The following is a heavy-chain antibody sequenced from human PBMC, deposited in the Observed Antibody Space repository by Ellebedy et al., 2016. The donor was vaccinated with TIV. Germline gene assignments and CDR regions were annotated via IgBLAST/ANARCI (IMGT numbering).Heavy chain of an antibody. J-gene: IGHJ4*02. CDR2: ISAYNGNT. Sequence: ASVKVSCKASGYTFTSYGISWVRQAPGQGLEWMGWISAYNGNTSYAQKFQGRVTMTRDTSTSTVYMELSSLRSEDTAVYYCARDLLDYWGQGTLVTVSS. V-gene: IGHV1-18*04. CDR1: GYTFTSYG. CDR3: ARDLLDY.